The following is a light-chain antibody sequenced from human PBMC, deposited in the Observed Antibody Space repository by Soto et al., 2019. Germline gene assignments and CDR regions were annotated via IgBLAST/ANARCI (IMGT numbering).Light chain of an antibody. CDR2: AAS. CDR1: QSISNH. CDR3: QQSYSSHPT. J-gene: IGKJ1*01. Sequence: DIQMTQSPSSLSGSVEDRFIITCRASQSISNHLNWYQQKPGKAPKLLIFAASSLQSGVPSRFSGSRSGPDFTLTISSLQPEDFATYYCQQSYSSHPTFGQGTKVDIK. V-gene: IGKV1-39*01.